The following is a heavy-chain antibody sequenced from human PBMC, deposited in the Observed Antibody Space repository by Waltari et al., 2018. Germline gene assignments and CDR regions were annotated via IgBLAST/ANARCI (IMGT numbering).Heavy chain of an antibody. V-gene: IGHV1-69*06. CDR1: GGTFSSYA. J-gene: IGHJ4*02. CDR2: SIPIFGTA. D-gene: IGHD2-15*01. CDR3: ASLVAAESY. Sequence: QVQLVQSGAEVKKPGSSVKVSCKASGGTFSSYAMRWVRQAPGQGLEWMGKSIPIFGTANYAQKCKGRVTMTADKSTSTAYMELSSLRSEDTAVYYCASLVAAESYWGQGTLVTVSS.